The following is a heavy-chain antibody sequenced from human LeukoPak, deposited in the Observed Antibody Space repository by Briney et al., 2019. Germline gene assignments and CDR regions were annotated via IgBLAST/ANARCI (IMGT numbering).Heavy chain of an antibody. Sequence: GGSLRLSCAASGFTFSDYYMSWIRQAPGKGLEWVSYISSSGSTIYYEDSVKGRFTISRDNAKNSLYLQMNSLRAEDTAVYYCASEKSSTSGDWFDPWGQGTLVTVSS. D-gene: IGHD2-2*01. CDR2: ISSSGSTI. V-gene: IGHV3-11*01. J-gene: IGHJ5*02. CDR3: ASEKSSTSGDWFDP. CDR1: GFTFSDYY.